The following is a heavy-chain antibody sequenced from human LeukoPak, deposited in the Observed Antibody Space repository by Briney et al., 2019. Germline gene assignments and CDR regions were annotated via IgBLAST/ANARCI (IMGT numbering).Heavy chain of an antibody. CDR2: MNGSGTSI. D-gene: IGHD3-9*01. Sequence: SGGSLRLSCAASGFTFSSYAMHWVRQDPRKGLEWVSGMNGSGTSIYYADAVKGRFTISRDNSKNTLFLQMNSLRAEDTAVYYCVKASRYFGEFDYWGQGALVTVSS. CDR1: GFTFSSYA. CDR3: VKASRYFGEFDY. V-gene: IGHV3-23*01. J-gene: IGHJ4*02.